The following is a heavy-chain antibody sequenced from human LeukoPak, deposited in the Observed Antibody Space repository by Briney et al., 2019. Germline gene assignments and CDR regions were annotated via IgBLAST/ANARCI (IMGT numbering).Heavy chain of an antibody. CDR2: ISYDGSNK. J-gene: IGHJ4*02. CDR3: ARDLFYYDSSGYYYPLGY. D-gene: IGHD3-22*01. V-gene: IGHV3-30-3*01. Sequence: GGSLRLSCAASGFTFSSYAMHWVRQAPGKGLEWVAVISYDGSNKYYADSVKGRFTISRDNSKNTLYLQMNSLRAEDTAVYYCARDLFYYDSSGYYYPLGYWGQGTLVTVSS. CDR1: GFTFSSYA.